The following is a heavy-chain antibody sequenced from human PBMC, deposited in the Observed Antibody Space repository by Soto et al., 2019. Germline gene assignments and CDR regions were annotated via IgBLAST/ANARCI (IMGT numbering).Heavy chain of an antibody. CDR1: GFTFSHYT. D-gene: IGHD3-3*01. V-gene: IGHV3-23*01. CDR2: INGGNGPT. Sequence: GGSLRLSCAASGFTFSHYTMSWVRQLPGKGLEWVSGINGGNGPTYYADSVKGRFTISRDNSENTLYLQMNSLRAEDTAVYYCARVGITIFGVVEDYYYYMDGWGKGTTVTVSS. J-gene: IGHJ6*03. CDR3: ARVGITIFGVVEDYYYYMDG.